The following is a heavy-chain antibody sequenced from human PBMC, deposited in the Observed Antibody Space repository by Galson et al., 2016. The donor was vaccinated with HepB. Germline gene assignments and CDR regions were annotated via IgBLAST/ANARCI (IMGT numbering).Heavy chain of an antibody. D-gene: IGHD1-26*01. Sequence: SLRLSCAASGFTVSNNYMSWVRQAPGKGLEWVSLIYSGGTTSYASSVRGRFTISRDNSKHTLYLQMNSLRAEDTAVYYCGRDVGPWGQGTLVTVSS. J-gene: IGHJ5*02. CDR3: GRDVGP. V-gene: IGHV3-53*01. CDR1: GFTVSNNY. CDR2: IYSGGTT.